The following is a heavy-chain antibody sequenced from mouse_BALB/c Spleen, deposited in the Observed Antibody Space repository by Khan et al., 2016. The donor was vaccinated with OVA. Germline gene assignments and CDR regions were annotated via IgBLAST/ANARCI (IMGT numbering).Heavy chain of an antibody. J-gene: IGHJ2*01. Sequence: VQLQQSGPGLVKPSQSLSLICTVTGYSITSDYAWNWIRQFPGNKLEWMGFISYSGNTKYNPSLKSRISITRDTSKNQFFLQLNSVTTEDTATYYCARVYGGDFDYWGQGTTLTVSP. V-gene: IGHV3-2*02. CDR1: GYSITSDYA. CDR2: ISYSGNT. CDR3: ARVYGGDFDY. D-gene: IGHD1-1*01.